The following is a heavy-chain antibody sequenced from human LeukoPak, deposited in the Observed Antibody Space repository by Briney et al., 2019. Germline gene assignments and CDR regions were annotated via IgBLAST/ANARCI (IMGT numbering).Heavy chain of an antibody. Sequence: GESLKISCKGSGYRFISYWIVWVRQMPGKGLEWMGIIYPGDSDTRYSPSFQGQVTISVDKSIRNAYLQWSSLKASDTAMYYCARGSSGYSYGFDYWGQGTLVTVSS. CDR2: IYPGDSDT. V-gene: IGHV5-51*01. CDR3: ARGSSGYSYGFDY. D-gene: IGHD5-18*01. CDR1: GYRFISYW. J-gene: IGHJ4*02.